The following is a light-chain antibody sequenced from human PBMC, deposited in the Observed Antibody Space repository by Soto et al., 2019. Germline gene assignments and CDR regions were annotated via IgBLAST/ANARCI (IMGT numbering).Light chain of an antibody. CDR1: QGVGNN. J-gene: IGKJ2*01. Sequence: EIVMTQSPATLSVSPGERATLSCRASQGVGNNLAWYQQKPGQAPRVLMYGGSTRATGVPARFSGSGSGTEFTLTISSLQSEDFAVYYCQQYNNWPPMYTFGQGTKLEIK. CDR3: QQYNNWPPMYT. CDR2: GGS. V-gene: IGKV3-15*01.